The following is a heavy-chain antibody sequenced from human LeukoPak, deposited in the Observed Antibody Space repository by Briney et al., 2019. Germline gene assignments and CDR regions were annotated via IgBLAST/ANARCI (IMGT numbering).Heavy chain of an antibody. J-gene: IGHJ5*02. V-gene: IGHV1-69*01. CDR1: GGTFSSYA. Sequence: SVKVSCKASGGTFSSYAISWVRQAPGQGLEWMGGIIPIFGTANYEKKLQGRVTITADESTSTAYMELSSLRSEDTAVYYCARRVITFGGVIENNWFDPWGQGTLVTVSS. CDR2: IIPIFGTA. CDR3: ARRVITFGGVIENNWFDP. D-gene: IGHD3-16*02.